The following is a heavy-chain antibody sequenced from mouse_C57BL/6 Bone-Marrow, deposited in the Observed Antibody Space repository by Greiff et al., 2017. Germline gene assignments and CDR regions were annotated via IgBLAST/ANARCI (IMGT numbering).Heavy chain of an antibody. D-gene: IGHD2-1*01. CDR2: IYPRSGNT. CDR1: GYTFTSYG. CDR3: ARSGGLWYPAWVAY. V-gene: IGHV1-81*01. Sequence: VQLQESGAELARPGASVKLSCKASGYTFTSYGISWVKQRTGQGLEWIGEIYPRSGNTYYNEKFKGKATLTADKSSSTAYMELRSLTSEDSAVYFCARSGGLWYPAWVAYWGQGTLVTVSA. J-gene: IGHJ3*01.